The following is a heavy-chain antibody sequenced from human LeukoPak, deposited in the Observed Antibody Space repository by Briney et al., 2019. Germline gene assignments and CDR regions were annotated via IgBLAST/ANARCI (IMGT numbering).Heavy chain of an antibody. CDR3: ARASRNYYDSSGYPGTVDY. CDR1: GYTFTSYG. V-gene: IGHV1-18*01. CDR2: ISAYNGNT. Sequence: ASVKVSCKASGYTFTSYGISWVRQAPGQGLEWMGWISAYNGNTNYAQKLQGRVTMTTDTSTSTAYMELRSLRSDDTAVYYCARASRNYYDSSGYPGTVDYWGQGTLVTASS. J-gene: IGHJ4*02. D-gene: IGHD3-22*01.